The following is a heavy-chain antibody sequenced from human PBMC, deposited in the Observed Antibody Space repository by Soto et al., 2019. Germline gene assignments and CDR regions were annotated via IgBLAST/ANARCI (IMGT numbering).Heavy chain of an antibody. Sequence: PSETLRLSCSASGFTFSSYAMHWVRQAPGKRLEYVSGVRGNGDPPFYADSVKGRFTISRDNSKNTLYLQMSSLSADDTAAYYCVKSRGGNNFDFFDWGQGALVTVSS. CDR1: GFTFSSYA. V-gene: IGHV3-64D*06. D-gene: IGHD5-12*01. CDR2: VRGNGDPP. CDR3: VKSRGGNNFDFFD. J-gene: IGHJ4*02.